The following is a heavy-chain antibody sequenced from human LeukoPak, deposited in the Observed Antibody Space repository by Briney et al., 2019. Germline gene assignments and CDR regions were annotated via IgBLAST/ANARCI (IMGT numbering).Heavy chain of an antibody. CDR1: GFTFSSYS. V-gene: IGHV4-39*07. CDR2: IYYSGST. J-gene: IGHJ6*03. CDR3: ARVILYYDFWSGYFPKTYYYYMDV. D-gene: IGHD3-3*01. Sequence: GSLRLSCAASGFTFSSYSMNWVRQPPGKGLEWIGSIYYSGSTYYNPSLKSRVTISVDTSKNQFSLKLSSVTAADTAVYYCARVILYYDFWSGYFPKTYYYYMDVWGKGTTVTVSS.